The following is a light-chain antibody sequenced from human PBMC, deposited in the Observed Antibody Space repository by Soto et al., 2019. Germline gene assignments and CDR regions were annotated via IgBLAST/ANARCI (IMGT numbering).Light chain of an antibody. Sequence: EIVLTQSPGTLSLSPGEIATLSCRASQSIASTYFAWYQQKPGQAPMLLIYGASSRASGIPDRFSGSGSGTDFTLTISRLETEDFAVSYCQQYGSSPAYTFGQGNKLEIK. CDR3: QQYGSSPAYT. CDR1: QSIASTY. J-gene: IGKJ2*01. CDR2: GAS. V-gene: IGKV3-20*01.